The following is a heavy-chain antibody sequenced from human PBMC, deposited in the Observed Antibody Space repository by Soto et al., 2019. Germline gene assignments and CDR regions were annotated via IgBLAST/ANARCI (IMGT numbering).Heavy chain of an antibody. CDR2: IYYSGST. J-gene: IGHJ6*02. Sequence: SETLSVTCPVSGGSISSGCYYWSWLRQHPGKGLEWIGYIYYSGSTYYNPSLKSRVTISVDTSKNQFSLKLSSVTAADTAVYYCAASCVGCGGFNYYGMDVWGQGTTVTVSS. V-gene: IGHV4-31*03. CDR3: AASCVGCGGFNYYGMDV. CDR1: GGSISSGCYY. D-gene: IGHD2-21*01.